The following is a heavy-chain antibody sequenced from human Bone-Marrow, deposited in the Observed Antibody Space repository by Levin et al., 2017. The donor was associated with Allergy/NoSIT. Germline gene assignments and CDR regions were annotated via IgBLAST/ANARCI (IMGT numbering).Heavy chain of an antibody. Sequence: SETLSLTCTVSGASISGGGYHWSWIRQHAGKGLEWIGYIYYSGSTYYNPSLKSRVMISVDTSKNQFSLKVSSTTAADTAVYYCAREDGSTFDSWGQGTLVIVSS. CDR2: IYYSGST. D-gene: IGHD2-2*03. V-gene: IGHV4-31*03. CDR1: GASISGGGYH. CDR3: AREDGSTFDS. J-gene: IGHJ4*02.